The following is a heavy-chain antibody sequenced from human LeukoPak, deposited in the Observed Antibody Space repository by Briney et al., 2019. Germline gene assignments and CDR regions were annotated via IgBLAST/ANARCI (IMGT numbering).Heavy chain of an antibody. CDR2: INPGERSI. J-gene: IGHJ4*02. D-gene: IGHD1-14*01. CDR3: ARSNQADDY. CDR1: GFTFRSYW. V-gene: IGHV3-74*01. Sequence: PVRSLRLSCAASGFTFRSYWTHWVCHVPGKGLVWVARINPGERSITSADSVKGRFTISRDNAKNTLYLQMHSMRAEDTGVYYCARSNQADDYWGQGTLVTVSS.